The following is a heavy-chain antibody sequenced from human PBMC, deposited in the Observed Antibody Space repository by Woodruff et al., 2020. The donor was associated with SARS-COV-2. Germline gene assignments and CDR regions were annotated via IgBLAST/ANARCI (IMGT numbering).Heavy chain of an antibody. Sequence: RCGGLEWVAVISYDGSNKYYADSVKGRFTISRDNSKNTLYLQMNSLRAEDTAVYYCARPYSGSYGSYFDYWGQGTLVT. J-gene: IGHJ4*02. CDR3: ARPYSGSYGSYFDY. D-gene: IGHD1-26*01. V-gene: IGHV3-30-3*01. CDR2: ISYDGSNK.